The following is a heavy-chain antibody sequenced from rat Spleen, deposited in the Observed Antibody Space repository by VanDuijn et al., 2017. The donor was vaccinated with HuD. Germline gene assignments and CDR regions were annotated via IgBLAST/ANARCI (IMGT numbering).Heavy chain of an antibody. CDR1: GFTFSNSY. J-gene: IGHJ3*01. Sequence: EVQLVETGGGLVQPGRSLKLSCAASGFTFSNSYMAWVRQAPTKGLEWVAYINTGGGITYYRDSVKGRFTISRDNAKSTLYLQMNSLRSEDTATYYCTSHGTRVSRFAFWGQGTLVTVSS. D-gene: IGHD1-4*01. CDR3: TSHGTRVSRFAF. CDR2: INTGGGIT. V-gene: IGHV5-27*01.